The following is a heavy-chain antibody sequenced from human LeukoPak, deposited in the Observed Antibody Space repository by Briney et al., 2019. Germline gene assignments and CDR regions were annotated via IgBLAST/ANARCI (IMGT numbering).Heavy chain of an antibody. Sequence: ASVKVSCKASGYTFTCYYMHWVRQAPGQGLEWMGWINPNSGGTNYAQKFQGRVTMTRDTSISTAYMELSRLRSDDTAVYYCAREGYCGGDCYRKIGDYWGQGTLVTVSS. CDR1: GYTFTCYY. D-gene: IGHD2-21*02. CDR2: INPNSGGT. CDR3: AREGYCGGDCYRKIGDY. V-gene: IGHV1-2*02. J-gene: IGHJ4*02.